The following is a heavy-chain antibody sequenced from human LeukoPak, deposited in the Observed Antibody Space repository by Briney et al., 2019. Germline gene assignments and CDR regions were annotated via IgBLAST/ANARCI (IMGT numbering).Heavy chain of an antibody. CDR2: IRTVNGNT. Sequence: ASVKVSCKASGYTFTNYGLSWVRQVPGQGLEWMGWIRTVNGNTNYVQNFQGRVTMTTDTSTNTAYMELRSLRSDDTAIYYCARDVGTTGPTTMDYWGQGTLVTVSS. V-gene: IGHV1-18*01. CDR1: GYTFTNYG. D-gene: IGHD1-1*01. J-gene: IGHJ4*02. CDR3: ARDVGTTGPTTMDY.